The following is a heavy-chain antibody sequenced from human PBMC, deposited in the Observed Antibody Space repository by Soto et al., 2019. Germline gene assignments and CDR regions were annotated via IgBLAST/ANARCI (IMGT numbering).Heavy chain of an antibody. CDR3: AREKFSNYFDP. CDR1: GGTFNSYG. Sequence: QVQLVQSGAEVKKPGSSVKVSCKTSGGTFNSYGLSWVRQAPGQGPEWMGQIIPIFGTAKYAQRFQGRLTISADESTSTVYMELSSLRSDDPAMYYCAREKFSNYFDPWGQGTLVTVSS. V-gene: IGHV1-69*01. D-gene: IGHD4-4*01. J-gene: IGHJ5*02. CDR2: IIPIFGTA.